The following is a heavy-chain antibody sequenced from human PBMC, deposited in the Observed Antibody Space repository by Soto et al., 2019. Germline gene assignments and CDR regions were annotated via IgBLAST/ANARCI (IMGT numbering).Heavy chain of an antibody. Sequence: EVQLLESGGGLVQPGESLRLSCAASGFTFSSHAMTWVRQAPGKGLEWVSLISGSGSNTFYADSVKGRFTISRDNSKNTLDLQMNGLRAEDTAVYYCAKVHGPVGWGQGTLVTVSS. CDR2: ISGSGSNT. CDR3: AKVHGPVG. CDR1: GFTFSSHA. V-gene: IGHV3-23*01. J-gene: IGHJ4*02. D-gene: IGHD1-26*01.